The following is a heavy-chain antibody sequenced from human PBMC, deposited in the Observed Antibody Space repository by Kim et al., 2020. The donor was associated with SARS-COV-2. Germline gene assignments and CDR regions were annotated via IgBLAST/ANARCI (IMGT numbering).Heavy chain of an antibody. Sequence: GGSLRLSCEASGFTFSRYWMTWVRQAPGKGLEWVANIKEDGSEKYYVGSVKGRFTISRDNAKNSLYLQMNSVKADDTAIYYCARELSSGWFDFWGQG. D-gene: IGHD6-19*01. CDR1: GFTFSRYW. CDR2: IKEDGSEK. CDR3: ARELSSGWFDF. J-gene: IGHJ4*02. V-gene: IGHV3-7*01.